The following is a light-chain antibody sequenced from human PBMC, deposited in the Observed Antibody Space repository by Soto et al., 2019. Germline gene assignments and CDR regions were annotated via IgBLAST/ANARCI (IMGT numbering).Light chain of an antibody. J-gene: IGKJ1*01. V-gene: IGKV3-20*01. Sequence: EIVLTQSPGTLSLTAGERATLSCRASQSVSSSCLAWYQQKPGQAPRLLIYGASSRATGIPDRFSGSGSGTDFTLTISRLEPEDFAVNYCQQYRSSPPTFGQGTKVEIK. CDR1: QSVSSSC. CDR2: GAS. CDR3: QQYRSSPPT.